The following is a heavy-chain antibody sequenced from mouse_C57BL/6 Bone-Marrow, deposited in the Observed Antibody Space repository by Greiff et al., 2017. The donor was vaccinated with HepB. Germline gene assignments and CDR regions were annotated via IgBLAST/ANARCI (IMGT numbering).Heavy chain of an antibody. CDR3: ARSYGDDGSFVQ. CDR2: IYPGGGYT. D-gene: IGHD2-14*01. Sequence: QVQLQQSGAELVRPGTSVKMSCKASGYTFTNYWIGWAKQRPGHGLEWIGDIYPGGGYTNYNEKFKGKATLTADKSSSTAYMEFSSLTSEDSVIYFCARSYGDDGSFVQRGQGTLVTVSA. CDR1: GYTFTNYW. J-gene: IGHJ3*01. V-gene: IGHV1-63*01.